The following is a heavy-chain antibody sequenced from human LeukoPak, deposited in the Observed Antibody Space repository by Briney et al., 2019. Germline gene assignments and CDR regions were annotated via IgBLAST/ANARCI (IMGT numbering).Heavy chain of an antibody. CDR3: TTDMGGYYYYGMDV. CDR2: IKSKTDGGTT. V-gene: IGHV3-15*01. Sequence: GGSLRLSCAASGFTFSNAWMSWVRQAPGQGLEWVGRIKSKTDGGTTDCAAPVKGRFTISRDDSKNTLYLQMNSLKTEDTAVYYCTTDMGGYYYYGMDVWGQGTTVTVSS. CDR1: GFTFSNAW. D-gene: IGHD2-15*01. J-gene: IGHJ6*02.